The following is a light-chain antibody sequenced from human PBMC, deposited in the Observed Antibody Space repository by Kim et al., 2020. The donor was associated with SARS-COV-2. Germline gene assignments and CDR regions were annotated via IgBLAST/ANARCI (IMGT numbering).Light chain of an antibody. Sequence: DIQMTQSPSTLSASVADRVTITCRASQSISSWLAWYQQKPGKAPKLLIYKASSLESGVPSRFSGSGSGTEFTLTISSLQPDDFATYYCQQYNSYSRLTFGGGTKVDIK. J-gene: IGKJ4*01. V-gene: IGKV1-5*03. CDR2: KAS. CDR1: QSISSW. CDR3: QQYNSYSRLT.